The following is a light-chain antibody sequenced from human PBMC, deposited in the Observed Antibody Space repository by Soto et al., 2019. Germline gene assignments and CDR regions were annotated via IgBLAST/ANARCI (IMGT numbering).Light chain of an antibody. CDR3: QKHNSAPLF. CDR2: ATS. CDR1: QGINHY. Sequence: DIQMTQSPSSLSASVGDRVTITCLASQGINHYLAWFQQKPGKVPKLLIYATSTLQSGVPSRFSGSGFGTDFTLTISSLQPEDVATYYCQKHNSAPLFFGPGTKVDI. J-gene: IGKJ3*01. V-gene: IGKV1-27*01.